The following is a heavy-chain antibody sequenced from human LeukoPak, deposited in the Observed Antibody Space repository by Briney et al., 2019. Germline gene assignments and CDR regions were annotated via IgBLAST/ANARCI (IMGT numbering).Heavy chain of an antibody. J-gene: IGHJ4*02. D-gene: IGHD3-10*01. Sequence: GGSLRLSCAASGFTFSSYGMHWVRQAPGKGLEWVAVISFDATNKYYADSVKGRFTISRDNSKNTLYLQMNSLRAEDTAVYYCARGGYYGSGSLDYWGQGTLVTVSS. CDR3: ARGGYYGSGSLDY. CDR1: GFTFSSYG. V-gene: IGHV3-30*03. CDR2: ISFDATNK.